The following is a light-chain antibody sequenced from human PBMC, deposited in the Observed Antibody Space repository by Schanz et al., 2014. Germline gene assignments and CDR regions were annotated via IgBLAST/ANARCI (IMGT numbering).Light chain of an antibody. Sequence: DIQMTQSPSSLSASVGDRVTITCRASQSISSYLNWYQQKPGKAPKFLIYAASSLQSGVPLRFSGSGSGTDFTLTISSLQPEDFATYYCQQSYSIPLTFGGGTKVEIK. CDR3: QQSYSIPLT. CDR1: QSISSY. CDR2: AAS. V-gene: IGKV1-39*01. J-gene: IGKJ4*01.